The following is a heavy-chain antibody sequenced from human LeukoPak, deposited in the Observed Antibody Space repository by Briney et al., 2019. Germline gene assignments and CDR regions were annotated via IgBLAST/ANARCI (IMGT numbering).Heavy chain of an antibody. D-gene: IGHD6-19*01. V-gene: IGHV3-23*01. Sequence: GGSLRLSCTASGFTFSTFHMHWVRQAPGKGLEWVSYINYHSQPTYYADSVKGRFTISRDNSKNTLYLQMNSLRAEDTAVYYCAKAGGSGWYRLDYFDYWGQGTLVTVSS. CDR2: INYHSQPT. CDR1: GFTFSTFH. J-gene: IGHJ4*02. CDR3: AKAGGSGWYRLDYFDY.